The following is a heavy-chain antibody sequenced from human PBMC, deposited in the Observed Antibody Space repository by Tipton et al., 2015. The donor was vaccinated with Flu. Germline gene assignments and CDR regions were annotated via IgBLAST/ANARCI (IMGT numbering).Heavy chain of an antibody. CDR3: ARRDFSNYVSEPKNWFDS. J-gene: IGHJ5*01. V-gene: IGHV4-38-2*01. CDR1: GDSLGSSYY. D-gene: IGHD4-11*01. CDR2: RHTSAGT. Sequence: TLSLTCAVSGDSLGSSYYWAWIRQPPGRGLEWIGNRHTSAGTYYNLSLKSRVTISVDRSKNQFSLRLASVTAADTAVYFCARRDFSNYVSEPKNWFDSWGKGTLVTVSS.